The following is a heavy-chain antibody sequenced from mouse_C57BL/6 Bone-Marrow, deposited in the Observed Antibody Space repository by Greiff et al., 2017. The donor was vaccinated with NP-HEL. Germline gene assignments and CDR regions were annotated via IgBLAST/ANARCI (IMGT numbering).Heavy chain of an antibody. CDR3: ALYDYDARLDY. CDR1: GYAFSSYW. D-gene: IGHD2-4*01. CDR2: IYPGDGDT. J-gene: IGHJ3*01. V-gene: IGHV1-80*01. Sequence: VKLQESGAELVKPGASVKISCKASGYAFSSYWMNWVKQRPGKGLEWIGQIYPGDGDTNYNGKFKGKATLTADKSSSTAYMQLSSLTSEDSAVYFCALYDYDARLDYWGQGTLVTVSA.